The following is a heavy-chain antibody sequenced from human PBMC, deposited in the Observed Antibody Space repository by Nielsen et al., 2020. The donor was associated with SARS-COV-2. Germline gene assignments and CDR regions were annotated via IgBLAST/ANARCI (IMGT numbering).Heavy chain of an antibody. D-gene: IGHD1-1*01. CDR1: GDSVSSDSAA. CDR3: SRSSWNDARDAFDI. V-gene: IGHV6-1*01. J-gene: IGHJ3*02. Sequence: SPTLSLTCAISGDSVSSDSAAWNWIRQSPSRGLEWLGRTFYRSKWFNDYAISVKSLITISPDTSKNQFSLQLNSVTPEDTAVDYCSRSSWNDARDAFDIWGQGAPVTVSS. CDR2: TFYRSKWFN.